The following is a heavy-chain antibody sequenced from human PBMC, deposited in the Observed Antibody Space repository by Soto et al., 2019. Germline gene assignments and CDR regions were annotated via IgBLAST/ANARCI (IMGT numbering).Heavy chain of an antibody. Sequence: PSETLSLICTVSGGSISSGGYYWSWIRQHLGKGLEWIGYIYYSGSTYYNPSLKSRVTISVDTSKNQFSPKLSSVTAADTAVYYCARFNRRYCSGGSCLTNWFDPWGQGTLVTVSS. J-gene: IGHJ5*02. CDR3: ARFNRRYCSGGSCLTNWFDP. V-gene: IGHV4-31*03. D-gene: IGHD2-15*01. CDR2: IYYSGST. CDR1: GGSISSGGYY.